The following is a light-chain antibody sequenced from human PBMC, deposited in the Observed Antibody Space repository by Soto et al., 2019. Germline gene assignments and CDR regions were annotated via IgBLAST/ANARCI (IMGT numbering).Light chain of an antibody. CDR1: SNDIGAFDY. Sequence: QSVLTQPASVSASPGQSIYISCTGTSNDIGAFDYVSWYQQHPGKAPKLILFEVFNRPSGVSTRFSGSKSGSTASLTISGLQAEDEADYFCSSYTTNNAHVFGGGTKLTVL. J-gene: IGLJ2*01. V-gene: IGLV2-14*01. CDR3: SSYTTNNAHV. CDR2: EVF.